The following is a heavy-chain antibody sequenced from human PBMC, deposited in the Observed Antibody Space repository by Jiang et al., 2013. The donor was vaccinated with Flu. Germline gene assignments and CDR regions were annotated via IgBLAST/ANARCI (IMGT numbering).Heavy chain of an antibody. Sequence: GAEVKKPGESLRISCKGSGYSFTSYWISWVRQMPGKGLEWMGRIDPSDSYTNYSPSFQGHVTISADKSISTAYLQWSSLKASDTAMYYCARHSKITYYYDSSGYYFDYWGQGTLVTVSS. D-gene: IGHD3-22*01. CDR2: IDPSDSYT. J-gene: IGHJ4*02. V-gene: IGHV5-10-1*01. CDR3: ARHSKITYYYDSSGYYFDY. CDR1: GYSFTSYW.